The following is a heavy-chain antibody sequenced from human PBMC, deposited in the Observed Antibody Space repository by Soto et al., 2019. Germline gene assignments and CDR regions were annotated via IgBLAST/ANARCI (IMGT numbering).Heavy chain of an antibody. J-gene: IGHJ4*02. D-gene: IGHD3-22*01. CDR1: GFTFSSYW. CDR3: ARDIYYDASGYFDY. V-gene: IGHV3-74*01. CDR2: INSDGSDT. Sequence: PGGSLRLSCAASGFTFSSYWMHWVRQAPGKGLVWVSHINSDGSDTTYADSVKGRFTISRDNSKKTLYLHMNGLSAEDTAVYFCARDIYYDASGYFDYWGQGTQVTVSS.